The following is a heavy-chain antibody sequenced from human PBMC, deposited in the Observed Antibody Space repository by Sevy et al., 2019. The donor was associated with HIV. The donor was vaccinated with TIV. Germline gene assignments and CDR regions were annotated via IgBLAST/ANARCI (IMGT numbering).Heavy chain of an antibody. CDR2: INYGGSI. CDR1: GASISSSGYY. J-gene: IGHJ4*02. V-gene: IGHV4-39*01. CDR3: VGPTLTYSSGWSYYDS. D-gene: IGHD6-19*01. Sequence: SETLSLTCTVSGASISSSGYYWGWIRQPPGKGLEWIASINYGGSIFYNPSLKSRVSISSDTSKNQFSLKLNSVTAADTAICYCVGPTLTYSSGWSYYDSWGEGTVVTVSS.